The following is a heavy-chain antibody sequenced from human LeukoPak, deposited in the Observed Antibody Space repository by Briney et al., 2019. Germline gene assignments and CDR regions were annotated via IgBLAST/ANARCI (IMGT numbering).Heavy chain of an antibody. J-gene: IGHJ4*02. D-gene: IGHD6-13*01. CDR2: ISGSGGST. Sequence: GGSLRLSCAASGFTFSSYAMSWVRQAPGKGLEWVSAISGSGGSTYYADSVKGRFTISRDNSKNTLYLQMNSLRAEDTAVYYCARQIAAAGTIRLFDYWGQGTLVTVSP. CDR3: ARQIAAAGTIRLFDY. CDR1: GFTFSSYA. V-gene: IGHV3-23*01.